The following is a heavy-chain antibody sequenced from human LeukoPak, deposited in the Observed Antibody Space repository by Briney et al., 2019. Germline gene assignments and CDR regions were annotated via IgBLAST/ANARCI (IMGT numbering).Heavy chain of an antibody. D-gene: IGHD1-26*01. CDR3: ARAPPVGATEWFDP. CDR2: ISAYNGNT. J-gene: IGHJ5*02. V-gene: IGHV1-18*01. CDR1: GYTFTSYG. Sequence: ASVKVSCTASGYTFTSYGISWVRQAPGQGLEWMGWISAYNGNTNHAQKLQGRVTMTTDTSTSTAYMELRSLRSDDTAVYYCARAPPVGATEWFDPWGQGTLVTVSS.